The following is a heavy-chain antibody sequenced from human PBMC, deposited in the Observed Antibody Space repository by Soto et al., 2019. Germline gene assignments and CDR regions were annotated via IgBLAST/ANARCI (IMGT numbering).Heavy chain of an antibody. Sequence: ASVKVSCKASGYTFTNYDINWVRHATGQGLEWMGWMNPNSGNTGYAQKFQGRVTMTRNTSISTAYMELSSLRSEDTAVYYCARGPTYYYDSSGHLYNWFDPWGQGTLVTVSS. V-gene: IGHV1-8*01. J-gene: IGHJ5*02. CDR1: GYTFTNYD. D-gene: IGHD3-22*01. CDR2: MNPNSGNT. CDR3: ARGPTYYYDSSGHLYNWFDP.